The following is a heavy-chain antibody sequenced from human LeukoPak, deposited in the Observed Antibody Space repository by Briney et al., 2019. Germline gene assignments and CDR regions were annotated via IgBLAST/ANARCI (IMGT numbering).Heavy chain of an antibody. D-gene: IGHD3-10*01. J-gene: IGHJ4*02. CDR3: AKGGTMVRGVIFYY. CDR1: GFTFSSYG. Sequence: PGGSLRLSCAASGFTFSSYGMHWVRQAPGKGLEWVAVISYDGSNKYYADSVKGRFTISRDNSKNTLYLQMNSLRAEDTAVYYCAKGGTMVRGVIFYYWGQGTLVTVSS. CDR2: ISYDGSNK. V-gene: IGHV3-30*18.